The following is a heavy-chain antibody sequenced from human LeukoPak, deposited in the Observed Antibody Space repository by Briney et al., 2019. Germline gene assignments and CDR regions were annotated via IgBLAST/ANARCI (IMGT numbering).Heavy chain of an antibody. CDR1: GGSISSYY. CDR3: AREAGTNEYYFDY. Sequence: KPSETLSLTCTVSGGSISSYYWSWIRQPPGKGLDWIGYIYYSGITNYNPSLKSRVTISVDTSKNQFSLRLSSVTAADTAAYYCAREAGTNEYYFDYWGQGTLVTVSS. V-gene: IGHV4-59*01. D-gene: IGHD2-8*01. J-gene: IGHJ4*02. CDR2: IYYSGIT.